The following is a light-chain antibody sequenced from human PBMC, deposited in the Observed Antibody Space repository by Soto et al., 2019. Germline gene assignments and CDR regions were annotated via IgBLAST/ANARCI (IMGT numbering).Light chain of an antibody. V-gene: IGLV1-40*01. J-gene: IGLJ2*01. Sequence: QSVLTQPPSVSGAPGQRVTISCTGSSSNIGAGYDVHWYQQLPGTAPKLLIYGNTNRPSGVPDRFSGSKSGTSASLAITGLQAEDEADYYCQTFDSILTAGVFGGGTKLTVL. CDR3: QTFDSILTAGV. CDR1: SSNIGAGYD. CDR2: GNT.